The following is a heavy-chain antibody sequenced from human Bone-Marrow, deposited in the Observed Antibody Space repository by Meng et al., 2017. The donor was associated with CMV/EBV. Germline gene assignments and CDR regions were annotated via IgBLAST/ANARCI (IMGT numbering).Heavy chain of an antibody. J-gene: IGHJ4*02. Sequence: GESLKISCAASGFTFSDYYMSWIRQAPGKGLEWVSYISSSGSTIYYADSVKGRFTISRDNAKNSLYLQMNSLRAEDTAVYYCARIKSAIAVAASFDYWGQGTLVTVSS. CDR3: ARIKSAIAVAASFDY. CDR2: ISSSGSTI. CDR1: GFTFSDYY. V-gene: IGHV3-11*01. D-gene: IGHD6-19*01.